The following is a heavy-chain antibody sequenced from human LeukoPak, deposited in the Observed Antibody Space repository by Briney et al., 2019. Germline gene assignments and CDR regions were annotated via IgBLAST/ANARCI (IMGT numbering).Heavy chain of an antibody. CDR2: VYYSGST. CDR1: GGSISPYY. D-gene: IGHD3-10*01. J-gene: IGHJ5*02. CDR3: ARGGGSGRGNWFDP. Sequence: PSETLSLTCTVSGGSISPYYWSWIRRPPGKGLEWIGYVYYSGSTNYNPSLKSRVTISVDTSKSQFSLKLTSVTAADTAVYYCARGGGSGRGNWFDPWGQGSLVIVSS. V-gene: IGHV4-59*01.